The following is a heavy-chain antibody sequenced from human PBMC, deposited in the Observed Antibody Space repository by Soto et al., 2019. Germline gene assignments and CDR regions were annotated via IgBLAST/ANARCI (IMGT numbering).Heavy chain of an antibody. D-gene: IGHD2-2*01. CDR2: VYHSGTT. V-gene: IGHV4-38-2*02. Sequence: SETLSLTCAVSGYSISSGYYWGWIRQSPGRGLEWIGNVYHSGTTYYNPSLRSRLTISVDTSKNQFSLKLNSVTAADTAVYYCMRECSRGSCSSHYHGVDGWGQGTAVTVA. CDR1: GYSISSGYY. CDR3: MRECSRGSCSSHYHGVDG. J-gene: IGHJ6*02.